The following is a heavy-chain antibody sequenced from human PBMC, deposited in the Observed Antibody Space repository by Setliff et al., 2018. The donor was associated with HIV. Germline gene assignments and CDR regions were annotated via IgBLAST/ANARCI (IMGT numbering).Heavy chain of an antibody. V-gene: IGHV4-38-2*02. CDR2: IYHSGTT. Sequence: SETLSLTCTVSGYPISSGYYWGWIRQPPGKGLEWIGSIYHSGTTYYNPSLKSRVTISVDPSKNQLSLKLSSATAADTAVYYCARRLQFLEFLHGVGGLDVWGQVTTVTVSS. CDR3: ARRLQFLEFLHGVGGLDV. D-gene: IGHD3-3*01. J-gene: IGHJ6*02. CDR1: GYPISSGYY.